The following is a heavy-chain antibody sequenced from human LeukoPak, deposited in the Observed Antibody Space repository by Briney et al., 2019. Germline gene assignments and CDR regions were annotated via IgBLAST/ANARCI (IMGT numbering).Heavy chain of an antibody. J-gene: IGHJ3*02. CDR2: ISSSSTI. CDR1: GFTFSSYS. CDR3: ARGNYAFWSGYDDAFDI. V-gene: IGHV3-48*01. Sequence: GGSLRLSCAASGFTFSSYSMNWVRQAPGKGLEWLSYISSSSTIYYADSVKGRFTISRDNAKNSLYLQMNSLRAEDTAVYYCARGNYAFWSGYDDAFDIWRQGTMVTVSS. D-gene: IGHD3-3*01.